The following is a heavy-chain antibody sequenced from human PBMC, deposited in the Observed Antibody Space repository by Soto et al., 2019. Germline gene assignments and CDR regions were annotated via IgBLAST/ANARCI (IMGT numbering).Heavy chain of an antibody. Sequence: PSETLSLTCTVSGGSISSYYWSWIRQPPGKGLEWIGYIYCSGSTNYNPSLKSRVTISVDTSKNQFSLKLSSVTPADTAVYYCARGRRYRYGDLAYWGQGTLVTLSS. D-gene: IGHD5-18*01. J-gene: IGHJ4*02. CDR3: ARGRRYRYGDLAY. CDR1: GGSISSYY. CDR2: IYCSGST. V-gene: IGHV4-59*01.